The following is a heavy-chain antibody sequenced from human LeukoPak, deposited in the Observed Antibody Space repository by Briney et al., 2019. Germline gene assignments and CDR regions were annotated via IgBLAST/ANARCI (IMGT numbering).Heavy chain of an antibody. Sequence: GASVKVSCKASGSTFTSYGINWVRQATGQGLEWMGWMNPNSGNTGYAQKFQGRVTITRNTSISTAYMELSSLRSEDTAVYYCARAPSYCSGGSCYSGQYYYYYMDVWGKGTTVTVSS. V-gene: IGHV1-8*03. CDR3: ARAPSYCSGGSCYSGQYYYYYMDV. CDR2: MNPNSGNT. CDR1: GSTFTSYG. J-gene: IGHJ6*03. D-gene: IGHD2-15*01.